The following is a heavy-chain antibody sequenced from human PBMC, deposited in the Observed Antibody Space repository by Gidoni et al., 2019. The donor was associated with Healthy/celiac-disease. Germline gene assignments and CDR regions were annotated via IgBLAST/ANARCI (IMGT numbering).Heavy chain of an antibody. CDR1: GFTFVDYA. V-gene: IGHV3-9*01. CDR3: AKDISFGIAAARMDV. CDR2: ISWNSGSI. Sequence: EVQLVEPGGGLVQPGRSLRLSCAASGFTFVDYAMHWVRQAPGKGLEWVSGISWNSGSIGYADSVKGRFTISRDNAKNSLYLQMNSLRAEDTALYYCAKDISFGIAAARMDVWGQGTTVTVSS. J-gene: IGHJ6*02. D-gene: IGHD6-13*01.